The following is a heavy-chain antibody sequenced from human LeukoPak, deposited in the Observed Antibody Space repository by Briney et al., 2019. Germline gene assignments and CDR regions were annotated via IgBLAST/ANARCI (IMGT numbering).Heavy chain of an antibody. D-gene: IGHD6-19*01. CDR3: AKGADSSGWYSVAYYYMDV. CDR1: GFTFSSYA. Sequence: PGGSLRLSCAASGFTFSSYAMHWVRQAPGKGLEWVAVISYDGSNKYYADSVKGRFTISRDNSKNTLYLQMNSLRAEDTAVYYCAKGADSSGWYSVAYYYMDVWGKGTTVTISS. CDR2: ISYDGSNK. J-gene: IGHJ6*03. V-gene: IGHV3-30*04.